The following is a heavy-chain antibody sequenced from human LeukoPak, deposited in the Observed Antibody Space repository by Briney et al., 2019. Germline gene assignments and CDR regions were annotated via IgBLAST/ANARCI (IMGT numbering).Heavy chain of an antibody. J-gene: IGHJ4*02. CDR3: ARLTTVTPYFDN. Sequence: SETLSLNCSVSGGSISSYYWSWVRQPPGKGLQWIGYIYYTGIINYNPSLKRRVTISLNTSQNHFSLRLTSVTAADTAMYYCARLTTVTPYFDNWGQGILVTVSS. CDR2: IYYTGII. V-gene: IGHV4-59*01. D-gene: IGHD4-17*01. CDR1: GGSISSYY.